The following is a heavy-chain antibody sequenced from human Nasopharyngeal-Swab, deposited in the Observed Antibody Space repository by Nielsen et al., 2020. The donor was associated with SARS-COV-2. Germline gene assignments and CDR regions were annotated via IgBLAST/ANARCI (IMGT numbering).Heavy chain of an antibody. D-gene: IGHD6-19*01. CDR3: ARDLSSIAVAGN. Sequence: VRQAPGQRLEWMGWISAYNGNTNYAQKLQGRVTMTTDTSTSTAYMELRSLRSDDTAVYYCARDLSSIAVAGNWGQGTLVTVSS. V-gene: IGHV1-18*01. CDR2: ISAYNGNT. J-gene: IGHJ4*02.